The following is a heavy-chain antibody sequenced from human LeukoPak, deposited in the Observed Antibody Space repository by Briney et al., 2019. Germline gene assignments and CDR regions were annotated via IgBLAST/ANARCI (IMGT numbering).Heavy chain of an antibody. D-gene: IGHD3-22*01. CDR3: VRLRRNSDRSGYYYYYDY. J-gene: IGHJ4*02. Sequence: PGGSLTLSCAASGYTFSGFSVNWVRRAPGKGLEWVSSISVRSNYRYYADSVRGRFTISRDDARDSLFLQMSSLRAEDTAVYFCVRLRRNSDRSGYYYYYDYWGQGTLVTVSS. CDR1: GYTFSGFS. CDR2: ISVRSNYR. V-gene: IGHV3-21*01.